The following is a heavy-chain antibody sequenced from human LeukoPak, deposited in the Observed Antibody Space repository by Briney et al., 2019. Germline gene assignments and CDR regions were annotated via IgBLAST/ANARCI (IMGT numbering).Heavy chain of an antibody. CDR3: ARVVEIAVAGPGY. D-gene: IGHD6-19*01. CDR1: GFTFSSYS. J-gene: IGHJ4*02. Sequence: PGGSLRLXCAASGFTFSSYSMNWDRPAPGKGLEWVSSISSSSSYIYYADSVKGRFTISRDNAKNSLYLQMNSLRAEDTAVYYCARVVEIAVAGPGYWGQGTLVTVSS. CDR2: ISSSSSYI. V-gene: IGHV3-21*01.